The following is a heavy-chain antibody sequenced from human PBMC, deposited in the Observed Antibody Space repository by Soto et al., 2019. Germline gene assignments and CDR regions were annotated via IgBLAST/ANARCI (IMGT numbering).Heavy chain of an antibody. CDR2: ISYRGNT. Sequence: VQLQESGPGLVTPSQSLSLTCTVSGGSISSGAYYWRWIRQHPGRGLEWIGHISYRGNTDYNPSLESRVAISLDTPRNQFSLKLRSVSAADTAVYYCAASPNADFFDYWGQGALVTVSA. CDR1: GGSISSGAYY. J-gene: IGHJ4*02. CDR3: AASPNADFFDY. V-gene: IGHV4-31*03.